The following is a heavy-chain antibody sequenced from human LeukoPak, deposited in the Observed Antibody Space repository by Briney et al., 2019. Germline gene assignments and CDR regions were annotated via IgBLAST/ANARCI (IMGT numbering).Heavy chain of an antibody. D-gene: IGHD2-2*01. CDR1: GFTFSSYS. CDR2: ISSDGRTK. CDR3: ARDPVPAAARHFDY. V-gene: IGHV3-30*04. Sequence: QPGRSLRLSCAASGFTFSSYSMHWVRQAPGKGLEWVAIISSDGRTKHYADFVGGRLTISRDNSKNTLYLQMNSLRGDDTGVYYCARDPVPAAARHFDYWGRGTLVTVSS. J-gene: IGHJ4*02.